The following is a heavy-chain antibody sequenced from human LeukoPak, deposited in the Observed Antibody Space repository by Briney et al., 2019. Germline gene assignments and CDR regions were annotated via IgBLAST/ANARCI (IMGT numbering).Heavy chain of an antibody. CDR1: GGSFSGYY. J-gene: IGHJ5*02. CDR2: INQSGST. CDR3: ARGVFIVVVVAAHGYNWFDP. V-gene: IGHV4-34*01. D-gene: IGHD2-15*01. Sequence: PSETLSLTCAVYGGSFSGYYWSRIREPPGKGLEWNGDINQSGSTNYNPSPKSRVTISVDTSKNQFSLKLSSVTAADTAVYYCARGVFIVVVVAAHGYNWFDPWGQGTLVTVSS.